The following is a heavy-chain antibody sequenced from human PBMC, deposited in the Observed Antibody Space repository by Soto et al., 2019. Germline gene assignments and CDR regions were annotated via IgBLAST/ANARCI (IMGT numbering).Heavy chain of an antibody. CDR3: ARDSGRSDVVAAAISAMDV. J-gene: IGHJ6*02. Sequence: ASGKVCCKASGYTFTRYGISWVRQAPGRGLEWMGWISAYNGNTNYAQKLQGRVTMTTDTSTSTAYMELRSLRSEDTAVYYCARDSGRSDVVAAAISAMDVWGQGTTVTVSS. D-gene: IGHD2-2*01. CDR2: ISAYNGNT. V-gene: IGHV1-18*01. CDR1: GYTFTRYG.